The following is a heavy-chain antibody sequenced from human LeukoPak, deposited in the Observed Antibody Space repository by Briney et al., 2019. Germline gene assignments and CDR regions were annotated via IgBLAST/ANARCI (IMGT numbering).Heavy chain of an antibody. Sequence: SVKVSCKASGYTFTTYPINWVRQAPGQGLEWMGGIIPIFGTANYAQKFQGRVTITADESTSTAYMELSSLRSEDTAVYYCARVDIVVVPAAIPYYYYGMDVWGQGTTVTVSS. CDR3: ARVDIVVVPAAIPYYYYGMDV. CDR1: GYTFTTYP. CDR2: IIPIFGTA. D-gene: IGHD2-2*01. J-gene: IGHJ6*02. V-gene: IGHV1-69*13.